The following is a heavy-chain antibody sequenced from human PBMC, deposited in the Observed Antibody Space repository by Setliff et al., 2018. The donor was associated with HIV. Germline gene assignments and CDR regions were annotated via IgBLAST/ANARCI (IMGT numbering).Heavy chain of an antibody. CDR2: IYTTGGT. V-gene: IGHV4-4*07. CDR3: ARSNPGITAGLLAY. CDR1: GVSIPTNY. J-gene: IGHJ4*02. Sequence: SETLSLTCNISGVSIPTNYWNWIRQPAGKGLEWIGRIYTTGGTNYNPALKSRVTMSIDTYKNQISLKLNSVTAADTATYYCARSNPGITAGLLAYWGPGTLVTGSS. D-gene: IGHD6-13*01.